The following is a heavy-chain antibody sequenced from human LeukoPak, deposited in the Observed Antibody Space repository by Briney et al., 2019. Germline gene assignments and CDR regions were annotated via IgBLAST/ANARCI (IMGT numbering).Heavy chain of an antibody. CDR1: GLTFSNYW. D-gene: IGHD2-2*01. CDR3: AKSLPARWVTDY. J-gene: IGHJ4*02. V-gene: IGHV3-74*01. Sequence: GGSLRLSCTASGLTFSNYWMHWVRQAPGKGLVWVSYINKDGSDTNSADSVKGRFTTSRDNAKSTLYLQMNTLRAEDTAIYFCAKSLPARWVTDYWGQGTLVTVSS. CDR2: INKDGSDT.